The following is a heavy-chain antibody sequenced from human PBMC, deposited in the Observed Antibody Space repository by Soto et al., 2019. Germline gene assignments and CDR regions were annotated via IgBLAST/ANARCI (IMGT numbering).Heavy chain of an antibody. CDR2: IYYSGST. J-gene: IGHJ5*02. D-gene: IGHD3-3*01. CDR3: VGWSFWSGYSIDP. Sequence: SETLSLTCTVSGGSISSGNYYWSWIRQHPGKGLEWIGYIYYSGSTYYNPSLKSRVTISVDTSKNQFSLKLSSVTAADTAVYYCVGWSFWSGYSIDPWGQGTLVTVSS. V-gene: IGHV4-31*03. CDR1: GGSISSGNYY.